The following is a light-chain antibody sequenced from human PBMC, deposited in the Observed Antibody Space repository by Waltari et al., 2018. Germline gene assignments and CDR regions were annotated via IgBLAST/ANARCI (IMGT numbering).Light chain of an antibody. CDR1: SSDVGGDDS. CDR2: DVN. J-gene: IGLJ2*01. Sequence: QSALSQPASVSGSPGQSITISCTGSSSDVGGDDSVSWYQDHPGQAPKVIIYDVNNRPSGVSDRFSGSKSGNTASLTISGLQAEDEANCYCCSQSSYNGVIFGGGTKLTVL. V-gene: IGLV2-14*03. CDR3: CSQSSYNGVI.